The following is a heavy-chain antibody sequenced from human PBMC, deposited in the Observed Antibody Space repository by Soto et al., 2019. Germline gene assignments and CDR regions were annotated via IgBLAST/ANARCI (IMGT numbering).Heavy chain of an antibody. Sequence: PVGALRLSCAASGFTFSSYGMHWVRQAPGKGLEWVAVISYDGSNKYYADSVKGLFTISRHNSKNTLYLQMNSLRAEDTAVYYCAKDKGYCSSTSCLNYYYYGMDVWGQGTTVTVSS. V-gene: IGHV3-30*18. J-gene: IGHJ6*02. CDR2: ISYDGSNK. D-gene: IGHD2-2*01. CDR3: AKDKGYCSSTSCLNYYYYGMDV. CDR1: GFTFSSYG.